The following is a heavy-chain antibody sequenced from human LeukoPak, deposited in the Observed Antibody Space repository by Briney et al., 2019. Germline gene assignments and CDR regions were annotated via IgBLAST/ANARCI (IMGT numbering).Heavy chain of an antibody. Sequence: GGSLRLSCAASGFTFSDYYMSWIRQAPGKGLEWVSYISSSGSTIYYADSVKGRFTISRDNAKNSLYLQMNSLRAEDTAVYYCARDRRTFASSDAFDIWGQGTRVTVSS. CDR3: ARDRRTFASSDAFDI. V-gene: IGHV3-11*04. CDR1: GFTFSDYY. CDR2: ISSSGSTI. D-gene: IGHD3-16*01. J-gene: IGHJ3*02.